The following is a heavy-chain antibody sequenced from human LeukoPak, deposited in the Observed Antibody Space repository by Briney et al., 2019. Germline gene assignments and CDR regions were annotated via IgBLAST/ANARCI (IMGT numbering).Heavy chain of an antibody. CDR2: IYYSGST. CDR1: GGSISSSSYY. Sequence: SETLSLTCTVSGGSISSSSYYWGWIRQPPGKGLEWIGSIYYSGSTYYNPSLKSRVTISVDTSKNQFSLKLSSVTAADTAVYYCARDHQGGYSGYDPNFDYWGQGTLVTVSS. D-gene: IGHD5-12*01. CDR3: ARDHQGGYSGYDPNFDY. J-gene: IGHJ4*02. V-gene: IGHV4-39*07.